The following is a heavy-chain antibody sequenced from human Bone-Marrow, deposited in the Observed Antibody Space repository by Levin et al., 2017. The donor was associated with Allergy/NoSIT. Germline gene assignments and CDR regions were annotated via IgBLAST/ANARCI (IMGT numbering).Heavy chain of an antibody. Sequence: SETLSLTCTVSGGSISSGDHYWAWIRQPPGKGLEWIGYIYYSGSTEYSPSLKSRVSISLDTSKNQFFLKLNSVTAADTAVYYCVTNRYDSSSYYYYDYWGQGTQVTVSS. D-gene: IGHD3-22*01. J-gene: IGHJ4*02. CDR3: VTNRYDSSSYYYYDY. V-gene: IGHV4-30-4*01. CDR1: GGSISSGDHY. CDR2: IYYSGST.